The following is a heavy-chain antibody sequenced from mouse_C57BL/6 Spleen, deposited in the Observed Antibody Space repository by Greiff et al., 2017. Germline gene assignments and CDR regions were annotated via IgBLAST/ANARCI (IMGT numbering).Heavy chain of an antibody. Sequence: EVQVVESEGGLVQPGSSMKLSCTASGFTFSDYYMAWVRQVPEKGLEWVANINYDGSSTYYLDSLKSRFIISRDNAKNILYLQMSSLKSEDTATYYCAREGNLYAMDYWGQGTSVTVSS. CDR2: INYDGSST. D-gene: IGHD2-1*01. V-gene: IGHV5-16*01. J-gene: IGHJ4*01. CDR1: GFTFSDYY. CDR3: AREGNLYAMDY.